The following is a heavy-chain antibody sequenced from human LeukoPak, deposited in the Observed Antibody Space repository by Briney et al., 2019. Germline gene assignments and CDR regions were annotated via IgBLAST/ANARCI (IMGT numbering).Heavy chain of an antibody. CDR2: IKQDGSEK. Sequence: QPGGSLRLSCAASGFTFSSYWMSWVRQAPGKGLEWVANIKQDGSEKYYVDSVKGRFTISRDNAKNSLYLQMNSLRAEDTAVYYYARDGKGQLGIYYYYMDVWGKGTTVTVSS. J-gene: IGHJ6*03. V-gene: IGHV3-7*01. CDR1: GFTFSSYW. D-gene: IGHD6-6*01. CDR3: ARDGKGQLGIYYYYMDV.